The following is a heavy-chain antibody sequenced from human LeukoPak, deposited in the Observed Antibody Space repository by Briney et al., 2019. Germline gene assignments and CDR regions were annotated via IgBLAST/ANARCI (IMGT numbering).Heavy chain of an antibody. D-gene: IGHD6-19*01. J-gene: IGHJ6*03. Sequence: PGGSLRLSCAASGFTFSSYWMSWVRQAPGKGLEWVSAISGSGDSTYYADSVKGRFTISRDNSKNTLYLQMNSLRAEDTAVYYCAKGGIAVASTSYYYYMDVWGKGTTVTISS. CDR2: ISGSGDST. CDR1: GFTFSSYW. CDR3: AKGGIAVASTSYYYYMDV. V-gene: IGHV3-23*01.